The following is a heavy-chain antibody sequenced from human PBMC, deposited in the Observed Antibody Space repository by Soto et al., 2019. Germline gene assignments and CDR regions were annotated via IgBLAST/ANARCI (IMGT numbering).Heavy chain of an antibody. CDR2: IYYSGST. D-gene: IGHD3-3*01. J-gene: IGHJ6*02. V-gene: IGHV4-59*08. CDR1: GGSISSYY. CDR3: ARASFGFLEFGAYPPVPRRYGMDG. Sequence: SETLSLTCTVSGGSISSYYWSWIRQPPGKGLEWIGYIYYSGSTNYNPSLKSRVTISADTSKNQFSLKLTSVSAADTAAYYCARASFGFLEFGAYPPVPRRYGMDGWGQGTTVTVSS.